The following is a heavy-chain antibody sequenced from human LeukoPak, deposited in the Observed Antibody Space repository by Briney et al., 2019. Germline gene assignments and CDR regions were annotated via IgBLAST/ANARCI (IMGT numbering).Heavy chain of an antibody. V-gene: IGHV1-2*04. CDR3: ARADDSSGLDFDY. Sequence: GASVKVSCKASGYTFTGYYMHWVRQAPGQGLEWMGWINPNSGGTNYAQKFQGWVTMTKDTSISTAYMELSRLRSDDTAVYYCARADDSSGLDFDYWGQGTLVTVSS. CDR1: GYTFTGYY. J-gene: IGHJ4*02. D-gene: IGHD3-22*01. CDR2: INPNSGGT.